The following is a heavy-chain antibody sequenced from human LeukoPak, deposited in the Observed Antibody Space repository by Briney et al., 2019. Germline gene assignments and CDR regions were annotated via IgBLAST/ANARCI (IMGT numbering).Heavy chain of an antibody. CDR2: ISSSGSTI. Sequence: GGSLRLSCAASGFTFSDYYMSWIRQAPGKGLEWVSYISSSGSTIYYADSVKGRFTISRDNAKNSLYLQMNSLRAEDTAVYYCARGKEGYCSRTSCYLDYYYYYMDVWGKGTTVTISS. D-gene: IGHD2-2*01. V-gene: IGHV3-11*04. J-gene: IGHJ6*03. CDR3: ARGKEGYCSRTSCYLDYYYYYMDV. CDR1: GFTFSDYY.